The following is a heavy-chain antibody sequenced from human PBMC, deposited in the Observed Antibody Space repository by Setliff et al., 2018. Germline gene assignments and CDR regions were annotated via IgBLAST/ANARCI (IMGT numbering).Heavy chain of an antibody. D-gene: IGHD3-3*01. CDR2: INHSGST. J-gene: IGHJ5*02. Sequence: SETLSLTCAVYGGSFSGYYWSWIRQPPGKGLEWIGEINHSGSTNYNPSLKSRVTISVDTSKNQFSLKLTSVTAADTAVYYCARRPLYHYDFWSNWSDPWGQGTLVTVSS. V-gene: IGHV4-34*01. CDR1: GGSFSGYY. CDR3: ARRPLYHYDFWSNWSDP.